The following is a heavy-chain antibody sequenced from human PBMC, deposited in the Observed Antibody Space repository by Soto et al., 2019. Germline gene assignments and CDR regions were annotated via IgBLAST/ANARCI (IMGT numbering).Heavy chain of an antibody. Sequence: QVQLVQSGAEVKKPGASVKVSCKASGYTFNTYGISWVRQAPGQGLEWLGWISAYNGNTHYAQRMQGRVTMTTDTATSTAYMELRSLRSDDTAVYYCARGAMTTASFYWGQGTLVTVSS. V-gene: IGHV1-18*04. CDR1: GYTFNTYG. CDR2: ISAYNGNT. CDR3: ARGAMTTASFY. J-gene: IGHJ4*02. D-gene: IGHD4-17*01.